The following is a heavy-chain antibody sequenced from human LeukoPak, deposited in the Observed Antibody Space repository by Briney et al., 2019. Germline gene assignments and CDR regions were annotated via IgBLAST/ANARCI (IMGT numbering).Heavy chain of an antibody. D-gene: IGHD4-17*01. CDR1: GFTFSSYA. CDR3: ARGYYGDLGY. J-gene: IGHJ4*02. Sequence: GGSLRLSCAASGFTFSSYAMHWVRQAPGKGLEWVAVISYDGGNKYYADSVKGRFTISRDNSKNTLYLQMNSLRAEDTAVYYCARGYYGDLGYWGQGTLVTVSS. V-gene: IGHV3-30-3*01. CDR2: ISYDGGNK.